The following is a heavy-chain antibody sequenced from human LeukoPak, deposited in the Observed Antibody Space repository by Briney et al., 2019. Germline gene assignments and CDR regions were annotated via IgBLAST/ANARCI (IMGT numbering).Heavy chain of an antibody. CDR3: SYGSGSYDERGIDY. D-gene: IGHD3-10*01. J-gene: IGHJ4*02. CDR1: GGTFSSYA. V-gene: IGHV1-69*04. Sequence: SVKVSCKASGGTFSSYAISWVRQAPGQGLEWMGRIIPILGIANYAQKFQGRVTITADKSTSTAYMELSSLRSEDTAVYYCSYGSGSYDERGIDYWGQGTLVTVSS. CDR2: IIPILGIA.